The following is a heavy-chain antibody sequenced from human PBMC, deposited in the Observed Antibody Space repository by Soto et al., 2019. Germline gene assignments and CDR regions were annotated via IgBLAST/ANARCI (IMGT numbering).Heavy chain of an antibody. CDR1: GFTFSDYY. D-gene: IGHD2-21*02. J-gene: IGHJ5*02. CDR2: ISSSGSTI. Sequence: GSLRLSCAASGFTFSDYYMSWIRQAPGKGLEWVSYISSSGSTIYYADSVKGRFTISRDNAKNSLYLQMNSLRAEDTAVYYCARDFRYGGNSRGWFDPWGQGTLVTVSS. V-gene: IGHV3-11*01. CDR3: ARDFRYGGNSRGWFDP.